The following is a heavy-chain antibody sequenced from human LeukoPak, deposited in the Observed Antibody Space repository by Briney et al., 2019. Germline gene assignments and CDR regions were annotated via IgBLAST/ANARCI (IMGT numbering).Heavy chain of an antibody. V-gene: IGHV4-61*01. CDR1: GGSISSGSYY. CDR3: ARGLGMRGAVAPFDY. Sequence: PSETLSLTCTVSGGSISSGSYYWSWIRQPPGKGLEWIGYIYYSGSTNYNPSLKSRVTISVDTSKNQFSLKLSSVTAADTAVYYCARGLGMRGAVAPFDYWGQGTLVTVSS. D-gene: IGHD6-19*01. CDR2: IYYSGST. J-gene: IGHJ4*02.